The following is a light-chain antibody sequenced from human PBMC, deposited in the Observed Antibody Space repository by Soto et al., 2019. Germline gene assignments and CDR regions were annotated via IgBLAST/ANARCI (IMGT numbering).Light chain of an antibody. CDR2: AAS. CDR3: QQYQNWPPMYA. Sequence: EIVMTQSPATLSVSPGERVTLSCRASQGISSNLAWYQHIPGQAPRLLIYAASTRAPGIPATCSGSESGTEFTLTISSLQAEDFAVYYCQQYQNWPPMYAFGQGTKLEIK. J-gene: IGKJ2*01. V-gene: IGKV3-15*01. CDR1: QGISSN.